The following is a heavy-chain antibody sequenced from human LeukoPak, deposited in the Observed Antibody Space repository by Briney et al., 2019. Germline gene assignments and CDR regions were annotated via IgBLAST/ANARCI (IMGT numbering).Heavy chain of an antibody. CDR3: ALNPDYYGSGSFDY. J-gene: IGHJ4*02. V-gene: IGHV3-48*01. CDR2: ITSSSSII. Sequence: GGSLRLSCAASGFTFSSYSMNWVRQAPGKGLEWISHITSSSSIIYYGDSVKGRFTVSRDNAKNSLYLQMNSLRAEDTAVYYCALNPDYYGSGSFDYWGQGTLVTVSS. CDR1: GFTFSSYS. D-gene: IGHD3-10*01.